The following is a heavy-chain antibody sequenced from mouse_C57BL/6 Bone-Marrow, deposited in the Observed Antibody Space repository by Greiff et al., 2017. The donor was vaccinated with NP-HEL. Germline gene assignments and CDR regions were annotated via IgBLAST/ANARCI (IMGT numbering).Heavy chain of an antibody. CDR3: ASEAPYSNSFAY. CDR2: IRNKANGYTT. Sequence: DVKLVESGGGLVQPGGSLSLSCAASGFTFTDYYMSWVRQPPGKALEWLGFIRNKANGYTTEYSASVKGRFTISRDNSQSILYLQMNALRAEDSATYYCASEAPYSNSFAYWGQGTLVTVSA. V-gene: IGHV7-3*01. CDR1: GFTFTDYY. D-gene: IGHD2-5*01. J-gene: IGHJ3*01.